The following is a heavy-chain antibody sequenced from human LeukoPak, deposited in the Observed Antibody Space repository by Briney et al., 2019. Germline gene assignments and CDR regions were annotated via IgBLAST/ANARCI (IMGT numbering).Heavy chain of an antibody. CDR1: GFTFSSYA. D-gene: IGHD4-23*01. J-gene: IGHJ4*02. CDR2: ISYDGSNK. Sequence: GGSLRLSCAASGFTFSSYAMHWVRQAPGKGLEWVAVISYDGSNKYYADSVKGRFTISRDNSKNTLYLQMNSLRAENTAVYYCAKDRLTVVTFYFDYWGQGTLVTVSS. CDR3: AKDRLTVVTFYFDY. V-gene: IGHV3-30*04.